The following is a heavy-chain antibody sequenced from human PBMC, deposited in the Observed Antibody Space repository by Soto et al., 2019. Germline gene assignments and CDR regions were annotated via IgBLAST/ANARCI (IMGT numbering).Heavy chain of an antibody. V-gene: IGHV3-13*01. D-gene: IGHD2-15*01. CDR2: IGTAGDT. Sequence: SGGSLRLSCAASGFTFSSYDMHWVRQATGKGLEWVSAIGTAGDTYYPGSVKGRFTISRENAKNSLYLQMNSLRAEDTAVYYCARAGGAVVVAATHLKPWDDDAFDIWGQGTMVTVSS. CDR3: ARAGGAVVVAATHLKPWDDDAFDI. J-gene: IGHJ3*02. CDR1: GFTFSSYD.